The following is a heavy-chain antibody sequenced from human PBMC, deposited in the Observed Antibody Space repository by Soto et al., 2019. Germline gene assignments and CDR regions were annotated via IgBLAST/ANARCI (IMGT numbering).Heavy chain of an antibody. CDR1: GFTFSSYS. J-gene: IGHJ5*02. D-gene: IGHD3-3*01. CDR3: ARRGGEDYDFWSGPTSGWFDP. V-gene: IGHV3-21*01. Sequence: EVQLVESGGGLVKPGGSLRLSCAASGFTFSSYSMNWVRQAPGKGLQWVSSISSSSSYIYYADSVKGRFTISRDNAKNSLYLQMNSLRAEDTAVYYCARRGGEDYDFWSGPTSGWFDPWGQGTLVTVSS. CDR2: ISSSSSYI.